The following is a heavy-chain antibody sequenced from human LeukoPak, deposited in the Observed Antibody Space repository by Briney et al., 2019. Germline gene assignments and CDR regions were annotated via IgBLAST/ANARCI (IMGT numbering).Heavy chain of an antibody. V-gene: IGHV1-2*02. Sequence: ASVKVSCKASGYTFTAYYVHWVRQATGQGLEWMGWINPNSGGTNYAQQFEGRVTMTRDTSISTAYMELSRLRSDDTAVYYCAGAYASGSYGLSSWGQGTLVTVSS. CDR1: GYTFTAYY. CDR2: INPNSGGT. D-gene: IGHD3-10*01. CDR3: AGAYASGSYGLSS. J-gene: IGHJ5*02.